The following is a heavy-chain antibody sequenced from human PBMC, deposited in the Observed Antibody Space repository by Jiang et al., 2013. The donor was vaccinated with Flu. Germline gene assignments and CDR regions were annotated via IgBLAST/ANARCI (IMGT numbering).Heavy chain of an antibody. V-gene: IGHV1-3*01. D-gene: IGHD3-10*01. J-gene: IGHJ4*02. CDR2: INAGNGNT. CDR3: ARPNLSEYGSGSFGH. Sequence: GAEVKKPGASVKVSCKASGYTFTSYAMHWVRQAPGQRLEWMGWINAGNGNTKYSQKFQGRVTITRDTSASTAYMELSSLRSEDTAVYYCARPNLSEYGSGSFGHWGQGTLVTVSS. CDR1: GYTFTSYA.